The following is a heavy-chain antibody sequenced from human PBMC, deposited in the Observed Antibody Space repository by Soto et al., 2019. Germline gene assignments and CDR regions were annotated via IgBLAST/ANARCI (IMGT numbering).Heavy chain of an antibody. Sequence: QVQLQESGPGLVKPSETLSLTCTVSGDSISGYFWSWIRQPPGKGLEWIGYIYYSGSTNYNPSLNRRVTISVDTSKKQFSLKLSSVTAADTAVYYCARHKGGGAGCLDYWGQGTLVTVSS. CDR3: ARHKGGGAGCLDY. D-gene: IGHD3-9*01. CDR2: IYYSGST. V-gene: IGHV4-59*08. J-gene: IGHJ4*02. CDR1: GDSISGYF.